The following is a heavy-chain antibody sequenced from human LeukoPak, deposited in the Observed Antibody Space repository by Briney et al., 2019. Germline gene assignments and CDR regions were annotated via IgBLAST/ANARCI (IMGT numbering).Heavy chain of an antibody. CDR3: AKVRGYSYGYDLDY. J-gene: IGHJ4*02. V-gene: IGHV3-23*01. Sequence: GGSLRLPCAASGFTFSSYAMSWVRQAPGKGLEWVSAISGSGGSTYYADSVKGRFTISRDNSKNTLYLQMNSLRAEDTAVYYCAKVRGYSYGYDLDYWGQGTLVTVSS. CDR2: ISGSGGST. D-gene: IGHD5-18*01. CDR1: GFTFSSYA.